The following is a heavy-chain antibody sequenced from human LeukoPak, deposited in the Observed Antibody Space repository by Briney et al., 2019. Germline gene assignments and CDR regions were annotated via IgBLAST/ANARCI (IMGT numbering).Heavy chain of an antibody. CDR1: GYTFTSYG. D-gene: IGHD2-2*01. CDR2: ISAYNGNT. V-gene: IGHV1-18*01. Sequence: ASVKVSCKASGYTFTSYGISWVRQAPGQGLEWMGWISAYNGNTNYAQKLQGRVTMTTDTSTSTAYMELRSLRSDDTAVYYCARSDLGYCSSTSCYYFDHWGQGTLVTVSS. CDR3: ARSDLGYCSSTSCYYFDH. J-gene: IGHJ4*02.